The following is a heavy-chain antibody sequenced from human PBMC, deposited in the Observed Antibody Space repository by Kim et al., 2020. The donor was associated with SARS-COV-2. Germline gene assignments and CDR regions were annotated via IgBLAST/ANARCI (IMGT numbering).Heavy chain of an antibody. Sequence: GGSLRLSCAASGFTFSDYYMSWIRQAPGKGLEWVSYISSSSSYTNYADSVKGRFTISRDNAKNSLYLQMNSLRAEDTAVYYCARDHSTYYYDSSGYYCALTPKYSYYGRGVWGQGTTVTVSS. CDR3: ARDHSTYYYDSSGYYCALTPKYSYYGRGV. J-gene: IGHJ6*02. D-gene: IGHD3-22*01. CDR1: GFTFSDYY. CDR2: ISSSSSYT. V-gene: IGHV3-11*05.